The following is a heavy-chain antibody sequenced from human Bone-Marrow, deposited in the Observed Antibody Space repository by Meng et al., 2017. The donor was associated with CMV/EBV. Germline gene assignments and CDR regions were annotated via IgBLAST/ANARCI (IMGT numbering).Heavy chain of an antibody. Sequence: GESLKISCAASGFTFSSYWMHWVRQAPGKGLEWVSAISGSGGSTYYADSVKGRFTISRDNSKNTLYLQMNSLRAEDTAVYYCALGYGMDVWGQGTTVPVSS. J-gene: IGHJ6*02. CDR1: GFTFSSYW. D-gene: IGHD3-16*01. V-gene: IGHV3-23*01. CDR3: ALGYGMDV. CDR2: ISGSGGST.